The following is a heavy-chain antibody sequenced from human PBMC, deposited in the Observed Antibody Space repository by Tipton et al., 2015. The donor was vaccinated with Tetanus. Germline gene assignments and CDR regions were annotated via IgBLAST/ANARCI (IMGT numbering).Heavy chain of an antibody. CDR1: GFTFSRYW. CDR3: AKYESGSMFDP. Sequence: GSLRLSCAASGFTFSRYWMSWVRQAPGKGLEWVANIMEDGSEKYYVDSVKGRFTISRDNAKNSMYLQMSSLRADDTAVYYCAKYESGSMFDPWGQGTLVTVSS. V-gene: IGHV3-7*01. CDR2: IMEDGSEK. D-gene: IGHD5-12*01. J-gene: IGHJ5*02.